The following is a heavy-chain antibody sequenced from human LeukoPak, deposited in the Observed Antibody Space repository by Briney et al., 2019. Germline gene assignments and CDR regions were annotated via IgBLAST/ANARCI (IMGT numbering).Heavy chain of an antibody. Sequence: ASVKVSCKASGYTFTSYYMHWVRQAPGQGLEWMGIINPSGGSTSYAQKFQGRVTMTRDTSTSTVYMELSSLRSEDTAVYYCAREYSSGWYSVWYFDLWGRGTLVTVSS. CDR2: INPSGGST. V-gene: IGHV1-46*01. CDR1: GYTFTSYY. CDR3: AREYSSGWYSVWYFDL. D-gene: IGHD6-19*01. J-gene: IGHJ2*01.